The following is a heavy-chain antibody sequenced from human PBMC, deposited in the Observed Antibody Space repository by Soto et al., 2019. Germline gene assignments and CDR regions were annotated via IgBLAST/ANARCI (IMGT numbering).Heavy chain of an antibody. J-gene: IGHJ6*02. Sequence: ASVKVSCKASGYTFTSYGISWVRQAPGQGLEWMGWISAYNGNTNYAQKLQGRVTMTTDTSTSKAYMELRSLRSDETPVYYCARVGSTQIPRLFYYGMDVWGQGTTVTVSS. V-gene: IGHV1-18*01. CDR1: GYTFTSYG. CDR3: ARVGSTQIPRLFYYGMDV. D-gene: IGHD1-26*01. CDR2: ISAYNGNT.